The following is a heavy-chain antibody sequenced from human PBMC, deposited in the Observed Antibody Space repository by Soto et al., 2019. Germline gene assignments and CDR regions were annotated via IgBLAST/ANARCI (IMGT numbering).Heavy chain of an antibody. CDR1: GGSINSGDYY. J-gene: IGHJ5*02. Sequence: QVQLQESGPGLLKPSQTLSLTCTVSGGSINSGDYYWSWVRQPPGKALEWVGYIYYSGSTIYNPSLASRVTLSIDTSENQSSLKLSSVTAADPAVYYGASSLSDCGLGWFDPWGQGTLVTVSS. V-gene: IGHV4-30-4*01. CDR3: ASSLSDCGLGWFDP. D-gene: IGHD2-21*02. CDR2: IYYSGST.